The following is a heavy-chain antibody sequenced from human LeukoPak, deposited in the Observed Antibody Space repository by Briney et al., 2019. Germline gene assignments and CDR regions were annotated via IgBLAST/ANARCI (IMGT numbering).Heavy chain of an antibody. J-gene: IGHJ4*02. D-gene: IGHD3-10*01. CDR1: GYTFASYG. CDR2: TSGYNGNT. V-gene: IGHV1-18*01. CDR3: ARAYSYSYYFDY. Sequence: ASVMVSCKASGYTFASYGISWVRQAPGEGLEWMGWTSGYNGNTNYAQKLQGRVTMTTDTSTSTAFMELRSLRSDDTAVYYCARAYSYSYYFDYWGQGTPVTVSS.